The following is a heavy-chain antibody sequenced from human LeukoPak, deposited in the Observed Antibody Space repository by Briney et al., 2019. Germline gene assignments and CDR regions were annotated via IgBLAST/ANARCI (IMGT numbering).Heavy chain of an antibody. CDR2: ISESGSGT. V-gene: IGHV3-23*01. J-gene: IGHJ4*02. Sequence: GGSLRLSCAASGFTFSSYSMSWVRQAPGKGLEWVSAISESGSGTYYADSVKGRFTISRDNSKDTLSLQMNSLRAEDTAVYYCAKDIAQGYTFGSIEQDYWGQGTLVTVSS. CDR3: AKDIAQGYTFGSIEQDY. D-gene: IGHD5-18*01. CDR1: GFTFSSYS.